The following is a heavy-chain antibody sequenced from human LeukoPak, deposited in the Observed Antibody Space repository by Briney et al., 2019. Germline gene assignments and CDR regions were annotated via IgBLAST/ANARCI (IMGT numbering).Heavy chain of an antibody. D-gene: IGHD4-17*01. CDR2: ISYDGSNK. CDR1: GFTFSSYA. J-gene: IGHJ3*02. CDR3: ARASSMVFYGDATGPFDI. Sequence: HPGGSLRLSCAASGFTFSSYAMHWVRQAPGKGLEWVAVISYDGSNKYYADSVKGRFTISRDNSKNTLYLQMNSLRAEDTAVYYCARASSMVFYGDATGPFDIWGQGTMVTVSS. V-gene: IGHV3-30*04.